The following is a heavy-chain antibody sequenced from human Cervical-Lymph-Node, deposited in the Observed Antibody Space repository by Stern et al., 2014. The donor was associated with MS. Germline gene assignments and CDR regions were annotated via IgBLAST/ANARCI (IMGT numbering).Heavy chain of an antibody. V-gene: IGHV2-70*04. J-gene: IGHJ4*02. Sequence: QVTLRESGPALVKPTQTLTLTCSFSGFSFITSGTRVSWIRQPPGRALEWLARIDLNDKTFYNSSQMTRLTISKDTSKNQVVLTMTNVDPVDTATYYCARMMGSGYRHYFDYWGQGIPVTVSS. CDR3: ARMMGSGYRHYFDY. D-gene: IGHD3-3*01. CDR1: GFSFITSGTR. CDR2: IDLNDKT.